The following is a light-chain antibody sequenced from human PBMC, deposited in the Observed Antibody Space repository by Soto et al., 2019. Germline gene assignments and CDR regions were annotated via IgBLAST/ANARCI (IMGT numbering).Light chain of an antibody. Sequence: DIQMTQSPSSLSASVGDRVTITCRASQGIRNDFGWYLKKPGKAPKRLIYAASSLQSGVPSRFSGSGSGKEFTLTISSRQPEDFATYYCLQHNSYPRTFGQGTKVEIK. CDR1: QGIRND. V-gene: IGKV1-17*01. CDR3: LQHNSYPRT. J-gene: IGKJ1*01. CDR2: AAS.